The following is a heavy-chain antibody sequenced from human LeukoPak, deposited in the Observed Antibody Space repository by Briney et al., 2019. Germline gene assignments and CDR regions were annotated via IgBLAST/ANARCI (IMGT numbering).Heavy chain of an antibody. J-gene: IGHJ3*02. D-gene: IGHD4-23*01. Sequence: GGSLRLSCAASGFTFSSYGMHWVRQAPGKGLEWVAVISYDGSNKYYADSVKGRFTISRDNSKNTLYLQMNSLRAEDTAVYYCAKTVALYDAFDIWGQGTMVTVSS. CDR1: GFTFSSYG. CDR3: AKTVALYDAFDI. V-gene: IGHV3-30*18. CDR2: ISYDGSNK.